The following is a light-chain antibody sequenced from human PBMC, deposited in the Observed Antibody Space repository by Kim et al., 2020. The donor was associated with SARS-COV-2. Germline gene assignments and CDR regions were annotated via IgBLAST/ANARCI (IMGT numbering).Light chain of an antibody. Sequence: QSITISCTGTSSDVGTYNRVSWYQQPPGTVPKLLIYEVSNRPSGVPDRFSGSKSGNTASLTISGLQAEDEADYYCGSYTSTGTRVFGTGTKVTVL. CDR1: SSDVGTYNR. CDR2: EVS. V-gene: IGLV2-18*02. CDR3: GSYTSTGTRV. J-gene: IGLJ1*01.